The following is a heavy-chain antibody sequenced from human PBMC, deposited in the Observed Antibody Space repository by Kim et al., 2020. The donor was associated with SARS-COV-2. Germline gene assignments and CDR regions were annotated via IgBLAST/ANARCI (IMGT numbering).Heavy chain of an antibody. J-gene: IGHJ3*02. D-gene: IGHD1-26*01. CDR1: GFTFSDSA. CDR2: IRSKDNGYET. V-gene: IGHV3-73*01. CDR3: TRVPPYSESYWDAFDM. Sequence: GGSLRLSCAASGFTFSDSAIHWVRQASGKGLEWVGRIRSKDNGYETVYAASVRGRFTISRDDSKKTAYLQMNSLKTEDTAVYYCTRVPPYSESYWDAFDMWGQGTMVTVSS.